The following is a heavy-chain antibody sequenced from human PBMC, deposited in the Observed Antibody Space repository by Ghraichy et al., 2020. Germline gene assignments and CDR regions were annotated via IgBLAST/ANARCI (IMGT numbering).Heavy chain of an antibody. V-gene: IGHV3-21*01. D-gene: IGHD1-26*01. Sequence: LSLTCAASGFTFSSYSMNWVRQAPGKGLEWVSSISSSSSYIYYADSVKGRFTISRDNAKNSLYLQMNSLRAEDPAVYYCARGGVVGATFDYWGQGTLVTVSS. CDR3: ARGGVVGATFDY. CDR2: ISSSSSYI. CDR1: GFTFSSYS. J-gene: IGHJ4*02.